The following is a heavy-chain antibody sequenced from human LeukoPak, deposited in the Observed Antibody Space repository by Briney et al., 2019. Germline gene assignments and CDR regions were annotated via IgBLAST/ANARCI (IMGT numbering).Heavy chain of an antibody. CDR1: GGSISSSNW. Sequence: PSGTLSLTCAVSGGSISSSNWWSWVRQPPGKGLEWIGEIYHSGSTNYNPSVKSRVTMSVDTSKNQFSLKLSSVTAADTAVYYCARVGVYAFDIWGQGTMVTVSS. D-gene: IGHD3-16*01. CDR3: ARVGVYAFDI. CDR2: IYHSGST. J-gene: IGHJ3*02. V-gene: IGHV4-4*02.